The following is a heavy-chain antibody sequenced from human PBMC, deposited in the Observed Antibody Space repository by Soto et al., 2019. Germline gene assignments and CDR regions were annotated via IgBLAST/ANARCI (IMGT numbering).Heavy chain of an antibody. J-gene: IGHJ6*02. Sequence: EVQLVESGGGLVRPGGSLRLSCAASGFTFSSYGMHWVRQAPGKGLVWVSRMNEDGSTTDYADSVKGRFTISRDNAKNTLYLQMNSLRVEDTAVYYSASELSGRADGWGQGTTVTVSS. D-gene: IGHD1-26*01. CDR2: MNEDGSTT. V-gene: IGHV3-74*02. CDR3: ASELSGRADG. CDR1: GFTFSSYG.